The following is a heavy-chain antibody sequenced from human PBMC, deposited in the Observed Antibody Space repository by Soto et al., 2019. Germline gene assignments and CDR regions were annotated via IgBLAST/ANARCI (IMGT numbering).Heavy chain of an antibody. Sequence: QELLGQSGAEVRKPGSSVRVSCTVTGGTSTSYAINWVRQAPGQGLEWMGGIVPMFGTSKYAQKFQGRVTITTDTSTNIAYIELRSLRSEDTAVYYCNRGSEYDFWSGYLWGQGNLVSVSS. CDR1: GGTSTSYA. D-gene: IGHD3-3*01. CDR2: IVPMFGTS. CDR3: NRGSEYDFWSGYL. J-gene: IGHJ4*02. V-gene: IGHV1-69*06.